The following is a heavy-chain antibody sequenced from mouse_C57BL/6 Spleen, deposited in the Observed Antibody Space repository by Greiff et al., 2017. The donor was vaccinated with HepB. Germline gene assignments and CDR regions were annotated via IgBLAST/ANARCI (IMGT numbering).Heavy chain of an antibody. D-gene: IGHD2-5*01. CDR3: TLGYSNYDWFAY. J-gene: IGHJ3*01. CDR2: IRLKSDNYAT. V-gene: IGHV6-3*01. CDR1: GFTFSNYW. Sequence: DVMLVESGGGLVQPGGSMKLSCVASGFTFSNYWMNWVRQSPEKGLEWVAQIRLKSDNYATHYAESVKGRFTISRDDSKSSVYLQMNNLRAEDTGIYYCTLGYSNYDWFAYWGQGTLVTVSA.